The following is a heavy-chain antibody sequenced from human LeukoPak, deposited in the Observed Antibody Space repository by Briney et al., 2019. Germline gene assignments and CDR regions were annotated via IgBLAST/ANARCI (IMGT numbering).Heavy chain of an antibody. Sequence: GRSLRLSCAASGFTFSSYGMHWVRQDPGKGLEWVAVIWSDGSNKYYADSVKGRFTISRDNSKNTLYLQMNSLRVEDTAVYYCAKSRDGYNPVDYWGQGTLVTVSS. CDR3: AKSRDGYNPVDY. V-gene: IGHV3-33*06. CDR2: IWSDGSNK. D-gene: IGHD5-24*01. CDR1: GFTFSSYG. J-gene: IGHJ4*02.